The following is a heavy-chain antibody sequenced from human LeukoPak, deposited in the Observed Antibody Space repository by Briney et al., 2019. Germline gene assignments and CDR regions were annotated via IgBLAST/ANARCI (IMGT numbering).Heavy chain of an antibody. V-gene: IGHV3-15*01. CDR3: TTNSYYYGSGSSVDY. J-gene: IGHJ4*02. Sequence: SGGSLRLSCAASGFTLSSYGMGWVRQAPGKGLEWVGRIKSKTDGGTTDYAAPVKGRFTISRDDSKNTLYLQMNSLETQDTAVYYCTTNSYYYGSGSSVDYWGQGTLVTVSS. CDR1: GFTLSSYG. D-gene: IGHD3-10*01. CDR2: IKSKTDGGTT.